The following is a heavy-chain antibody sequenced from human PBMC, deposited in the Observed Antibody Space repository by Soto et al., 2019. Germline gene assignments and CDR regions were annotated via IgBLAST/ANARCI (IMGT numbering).Heavy chain of an antibody. Sequence: GGPLRLSCEASRGAFGDYWMHWVRQAPGKGLEWVAVISYDGSKKQYADSVKGRFTISRDNSKNTLHLQMNSLRAEDTAVYYCAKDTYYHDTTGYYVFDYWGQGTLVTVSS. CDR1: RGAFGDYW. J-gene: IGHJ4*02. CDR2: ISYDGSKK. D-gene: IGHD3-22*01. CDR3: AKDTYYHDTTGYYVFDY. V-gene: IGHV3-30*18.